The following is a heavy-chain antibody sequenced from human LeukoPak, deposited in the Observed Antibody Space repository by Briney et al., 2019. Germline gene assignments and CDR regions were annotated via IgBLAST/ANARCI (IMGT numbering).Heavy chain of an antibody. Sequence: TGGSLRLSCAASGFTFSDHYMDWVRQAPGKGLEWVAFIRYDGSNKYYADSVKGRFTISRDNSKNTLYLQMNSLRAEDTAVHYCAKDKDSSGYYRTAEYFQHWGQGTLVTVSS. CDR1: GFTFSDHY. V-gene: IGHV3-30*02. J-gene: IGHJ1*01. CDR3: AKDKDSSGYYRTAEYFQH. CDR2: IRYDGSNK. D-gene: IGHD3-22*01.